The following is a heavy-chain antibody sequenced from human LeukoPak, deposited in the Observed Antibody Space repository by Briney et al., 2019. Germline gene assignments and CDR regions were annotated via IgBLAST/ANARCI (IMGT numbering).Heavy chain of an antibody. CDR2: IKQDGSEK. Sequence: PGGSLRLSCAASGFTFTNYWMSWVRQAPGKGLEWVANIKQDGSEKFYVDSVKGRFIISRENAKNSLYLQMNSLRAEDTAVYYCARIVFLTGYYIDYWGQGTLVTVSS. J-gene: IGHJ4*02. CDR3: ARIVFLTGYYIDY. D-gene: IGHD3-9*01. CDR1: GFTFTNYW. V-gene: IGHV3-7*01.